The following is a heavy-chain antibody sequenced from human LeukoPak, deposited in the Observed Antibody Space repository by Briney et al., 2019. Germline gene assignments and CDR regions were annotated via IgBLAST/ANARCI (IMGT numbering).Heavy chain of an antibody. D-gene: IGHD3-22*01. V-gene: IGHV3-NL1*01. CDR3: AREHHYYDSSGSQAAFDS. CDR1: GFTFSSYG. Sequence: GGSLRLSCAASGFTFSSYGMHWVRQAPGKGLEWVSVIYSGGSTYYADSVKGRFTISRDNSKNTLYLQMNSLRAEDTAVYYCAREHHYYDSSGSQAAFDSWGQGTMVTVPS. J-gene: IGHJ3*02. CDR2: IYSGGST.